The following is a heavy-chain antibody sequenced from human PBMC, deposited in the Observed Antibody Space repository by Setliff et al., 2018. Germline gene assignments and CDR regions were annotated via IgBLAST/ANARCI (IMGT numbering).Heavy chain of an antibody. CDR1: GYTFTSYG. D-gene: IGHD2-21*01. CDR3: ARSVHFVVDGFDV. Sequence: GASVKVSCPASGYTFTSYGISWVRQAPGQGLEWMGMINPSGGYTIYAQKFQGRVTMTRDTSISTAYMELSRLTSDDMAVYFCARSVHFVVDGFDVWGQGTMVTVSS. V-gene: IGHV1-18*03. CDR2: INPSGGYT. J-gene: IGHJ3*01.